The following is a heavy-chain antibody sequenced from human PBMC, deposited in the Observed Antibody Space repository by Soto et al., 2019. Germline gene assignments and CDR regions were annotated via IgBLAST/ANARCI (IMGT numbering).Heavy chain of an antibody. CDR2: MNPNSGNT. CDR1: GYTFTSYD. J-gene: IGHJ6*02. CDR3: ARWAVANKHHYYYGMDV. D-gene: IGHD6-19*01. V-gene: IGHV1-8*01. Sequence: QVQLVQSGAEVKKPGASVKVSCKASGYTFTSYDINWVRQATGQGLEWMGWMNPNSGNTDYAQKFQGRVTMTRNTSISTAYMELSSLRSEDTAVYYCARWAVANKHHYYYGMDVWGQGTTVTVSS.